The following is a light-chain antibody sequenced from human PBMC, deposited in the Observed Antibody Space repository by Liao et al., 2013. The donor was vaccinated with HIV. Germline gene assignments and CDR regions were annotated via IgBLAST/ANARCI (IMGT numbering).Light chain of an antibody. CDR3: QVWDSYSTFV. CDR2: EDD. V-gene: IGLV3-1*01. Sequence: SYELTQPPSVSVSPGQTASVSCSGDKLGNYNICWYQQKPGQSPVLVIYEDDKRPSGIPERFSGSRSGNTATLLISGTQPVDEADYYCQVWDSYSTFVFGTGTKVTVL. CDR1: KLGNYN. J-gene: IGLJ1*01.